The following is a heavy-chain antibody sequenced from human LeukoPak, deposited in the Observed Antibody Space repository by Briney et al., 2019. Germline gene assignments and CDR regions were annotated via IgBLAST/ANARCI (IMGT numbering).Heavy chain of an antibody. J-gene: IGHJ4*02. D-gene: IGHD5-24*01. V-gene: IGHV1-46*01. CDR2: INPSGGST. CDR3: ARDALKRDGSQPADY. Sequence: ATVKVSCKASGYTFTSYYMHWVRQAPGQGLEWMGIINPSGGSTSYAQKFQGRVTMTRDTSTSTVYMELSSLRSEDTAAYYCARDALKRDGSQPADYWGQGTLVTVSS. CDR1: GYTFTSYY.